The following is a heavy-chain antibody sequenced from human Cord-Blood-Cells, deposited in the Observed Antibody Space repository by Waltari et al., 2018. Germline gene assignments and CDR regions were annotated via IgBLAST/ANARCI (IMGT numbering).Heavy chain of an antibody. V-gene: IGHV1-69*01. CDR2: IIPIFGTA. D-gene: IGHD3-22*01. CDR1: GGPFSSHA. Sequence: VQLVPSGAEVKKPGSSVKFFCKAPGGPFSSHAIRWVRQAPGQGLEWMGGIIPIFGTANYAQKFQGRVTITADESTSTAYMELSSLRSEDTAVYYCARDRNDSSGYYYDAFDIWGQGTMVTVSS. J-gene: IGHJ3*02. CDR3: ARDRNDSSGYYYDAFDI.